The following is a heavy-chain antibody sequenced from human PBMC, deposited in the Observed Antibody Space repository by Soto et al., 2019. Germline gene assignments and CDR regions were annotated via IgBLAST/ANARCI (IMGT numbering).Heavy chain of an antibody. D-gene: IGHD2-15*01. CDR1: GFTFSSYA. Sequence: PGGSLRLSCAASGFTFSSYAMHWVRQAPGKGLEWVAVISYDGSNKYYADSVKGRFTISRDNSKNTLYLQMNSLRAEDTAVYYCARDSGPRQDIVVVVAATSNYNWFDPWGQGTLVTVSS. CDR2: ISYDGSNK. J-gene: IGHJ5*02. CDR3: ARDSGPRQDIVVVVAATSNYNWFDP. V-gene: IGHV3-30-3*01.